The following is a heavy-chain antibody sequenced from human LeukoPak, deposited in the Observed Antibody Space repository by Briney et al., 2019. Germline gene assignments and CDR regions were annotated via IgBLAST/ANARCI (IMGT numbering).Heavy chain of an antibody. D-gene: IGHD4-17*01. CDR1: GFTFSNYA. CDR3: AKCVNGDSLYAFDI. J-gene: IGHJ3*02. V-gene: IGHV3-23*01. CDR2: ISGSGGST. Sequence: GGSLRLSCADSGFTFSNYAMSWVRQAPGKGLEWVSAISGSGGSTYYADSVKGRFTISRDNFKNTLYLQMNSLRAEDTAVYYCAKCVNGDSLYAFDIWGQGTMVTVSS.